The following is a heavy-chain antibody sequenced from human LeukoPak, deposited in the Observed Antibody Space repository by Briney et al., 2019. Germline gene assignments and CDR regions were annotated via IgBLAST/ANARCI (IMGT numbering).Heavy chain of an antibody. V-gene: IGHV4-34*01. Sequence: SETLSLTCAVYGGSFSGYYWSWIRQPPGKGLEWIGEINHSGSTNYNPSLKSRVTISVDTSKNQFSLKLSSVTAADTAVYYCARDTSGRRRKIDYWGQGTLVTVSS. CDR2: INHSGST. CDR1: GGSFSGYY. D-gene: IGHD2-15*01. CDR3: ARDTSGRRRKIDY. J-gene: IGHJ4*02.